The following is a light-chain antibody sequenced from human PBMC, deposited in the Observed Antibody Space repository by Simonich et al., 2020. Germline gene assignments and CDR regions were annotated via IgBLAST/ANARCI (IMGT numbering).Light chain of an antibody. V-gene: IGLV2-14*03. CDR3: SSYTSSSTV. J-gene: IGLJ3*02. CDR2: DVS. Sequence: QSALTQPASVSGSPGQSITISCTGTSSDVGGYNYVSWYQQHPGKAPKLLIYDVSNRPYGVANRFSGSKSGNTASLTISGLQAEDDADYYCSSYTSSSTVFGGGTKLTVL. CDR1: SSDVGGYNY.